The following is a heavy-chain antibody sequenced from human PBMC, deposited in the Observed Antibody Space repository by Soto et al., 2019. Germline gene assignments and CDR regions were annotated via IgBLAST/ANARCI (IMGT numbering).Heavy chain of an antibody. J-gene: IGHJ6*02. CDR3: ARAITMIANMDV. Sequence: GGSLRLSCAASGFTFSSYGMHGVRQAPGKGLEWVEVRWYDGSNKYYAYSVKGRFTISRDNSKNTLYLQMNSLRAEDTAVYHCARAITMIANMDVWGQGTTVTVSS. CDR2: RWYDGSNK. CDR1: GFTFSSYG. D-gene: IGHD3-22*01. V-gene: IGHV3-33*01.